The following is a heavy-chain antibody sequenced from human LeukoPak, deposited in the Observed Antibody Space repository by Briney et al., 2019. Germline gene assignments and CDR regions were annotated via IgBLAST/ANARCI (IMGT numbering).Heavy chain of an antibody. J-gene: IGHJ2*01. CDR3: ARTISDWYFDL. CDR1: GYTFTSYY. CDR2: INPSGGST. V-gene: IGHV1-46*01. Sequence: ASVKVSCKASGYTFTSYYMHWVRQAPGQGLEWMGIINPSGGSTSYAQKFQGRVTMTRDTSTSTVYMELSSLRSEDTAVYCCARTISDWYFDLWGRGTLVTVSS. D-gene: IGHD5-12*01.